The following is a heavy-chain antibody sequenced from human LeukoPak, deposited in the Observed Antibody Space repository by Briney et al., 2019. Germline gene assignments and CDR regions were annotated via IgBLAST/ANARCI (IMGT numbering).Heavy chain of an antibody. V-gene: IGHV3-21*01. CDR1: GFTFSRYS. J-gene: IGHJ6*02. Sequence: GGSLRLSCAASGFTFSRYSMNWIRQAPGKGLEWVSSISSSSSNMYYADSVRGRFSISRDNAKNSLYLQMNSLRAEDTAVYYCARGIPELDVWGQGTTVTVSS. CDR2: ISSSSSNM. CDR3: ARGIPELDV.